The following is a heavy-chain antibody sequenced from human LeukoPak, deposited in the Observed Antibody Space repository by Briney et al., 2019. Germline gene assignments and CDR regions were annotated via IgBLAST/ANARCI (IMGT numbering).Heavy chain of an antibody. Sequence: GGSLRLSCAASGFTFDDYAMHWVRQAPGKGLEWVSLISGDGGSTYYADSVKGRFTISRDNSKNSLYLQMNSLRTEDTALYYCAKDSYHYYDSSGYATYDFNYWGQGTLVTVSS. CDR1: GFTFDDYA. J-gene: IGHJ4*02. V-gene: IGHV3-43*02. CDR3: AKDSYHYYDSSGYATYDFNY. D-gene: IGHD3-22*01. CDR2: ISGDGGST.